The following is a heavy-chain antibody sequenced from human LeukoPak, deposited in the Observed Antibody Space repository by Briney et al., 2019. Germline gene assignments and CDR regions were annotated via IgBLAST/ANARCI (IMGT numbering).Heavy chain of an antibody. V-gene: IGHV1-18*04. CDR3: ARSEGEYSSSWYHVDY. D-gene: IGHD6-13*01. Sequence: GASVKVSCKASGYTFTSYYMHWVRQAPGQGLEWMGWISAYNGNTNYAQKLQGRVTMTTGTSTSTAYMELRSLRSDDTAVYYCARSEGEYSSSWYHVDYWGQGTLVTVSS. CDR2: ISAYNGNT. CDR1: GYTFTSYY. J-gene: IGHJ4*02.